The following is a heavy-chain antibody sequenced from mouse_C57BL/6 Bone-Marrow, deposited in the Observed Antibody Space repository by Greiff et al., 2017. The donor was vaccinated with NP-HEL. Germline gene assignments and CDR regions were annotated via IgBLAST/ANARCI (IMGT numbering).Heavy chain of an antibody. CDR1: GYAFSSYW. V-gene: IGHV1-80*01. CDR3: ARRYGRSLFGY. D-gene: IGHD1-1*01. J-gene: IGHJ2*01. CDR2: IYPGDGDT. Sequence: QVQLQQSGAELVKPGASVKISCKASGYAFSSYWMNWVKQRPGKGLEWIGQIYPGDGDTNYNGKFKGKATLTADKSSSTAYMQLSSLNSDDFAGYFRARRYGRSLFGYWGQGTTLTVSS.